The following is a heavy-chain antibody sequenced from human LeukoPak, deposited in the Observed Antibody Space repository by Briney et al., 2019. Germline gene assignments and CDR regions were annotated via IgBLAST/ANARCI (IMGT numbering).Heavy chain of an antibody. CDR2: IYYSGST. CDR1: GGSISSSSYY. D-gene: IGHD4-17*01. CDR3: ARPYGDYGVDAFDI. J-gene: IGHJ3*02. V-gene: IGHV4-39*01. Sequence: KPSETLSLTCTVSGGSISSSSYYWGWIRQPPGKGLEWIGSIYYSGSTYYNPSLKSRVTISVDTSKNQFSLKLSSATAADTAVYYCARPYGDYGVDAFDIWGQGTMVTVSS.